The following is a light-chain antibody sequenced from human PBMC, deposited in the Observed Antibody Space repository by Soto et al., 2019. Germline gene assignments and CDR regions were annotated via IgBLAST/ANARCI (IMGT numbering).Light chain of an antibody. V-gene: IGLV2-14*01. CDR2: EVS. Sequence: QSALTQPASVSGSPGQSITISCTGISSDVGGYNYVSWYQQPPGKAPKLMIYEVSYRPSGVSNRFSGSKSGNTASLTISGLQAEDEANYYCSSYTSSSIPGVFGGGTKLTVL. CDR3: SSYTSSSIPGV. J-gene: IGLJ2*01. CDR1: SSDVGGYNY.